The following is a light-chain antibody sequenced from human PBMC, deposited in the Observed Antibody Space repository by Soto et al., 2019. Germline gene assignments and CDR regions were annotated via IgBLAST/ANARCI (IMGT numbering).Light chain of an antibody. CDR2: GAS. J-gene: IGKJ4*01. CDR1: QSVSSY. CDR3: QQRSNWPLT. V-gene: IGKV3-11*01. Sequence: EIVLTQSPATLSLSPGERATLSCRASQSVSSYLAWYQQKPGQAPRLLIYGASNRATGIPARFSGSGSGTDFTLTITSLEAEDCAVYYCQQRSNWPLTFGGGTKVAIK.